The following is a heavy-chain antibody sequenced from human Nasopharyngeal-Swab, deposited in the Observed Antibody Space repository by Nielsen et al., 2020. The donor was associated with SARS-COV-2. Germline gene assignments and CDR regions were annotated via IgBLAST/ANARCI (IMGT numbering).Heavy chain of an antibody. D-gene: IGHD7-27*01. Sequence: RQAQGKGLEWFGEINHSGSTNYNPSLKSRVTISVDTSKNQFSLKLSSVSAADTAVYSCARRVPNCEVTGDIEGAFDIWGQGTMVTVSS. CDR2: INHSGST. V-gene: IGHV4-34*01. J-gene: IGHJ3*02. CDR3: ARRVPNCEVTGDIEGAFDI.